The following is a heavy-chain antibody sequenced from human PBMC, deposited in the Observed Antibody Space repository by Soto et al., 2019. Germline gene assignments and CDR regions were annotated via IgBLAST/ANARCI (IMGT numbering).Heavy chain of an antibody. V-gene: IGHV4-59*08. CDR3: ASSHSSSWYSDY. CDR1: GGSISSYY. D-gene: IGHD6-13*01. Sequence: SETLSLTCTVSGGSISSYYWSWIRQPPGKGLEWIGYIYYSGSTNYNPSLKSRVTISVDTSKNQFSLKLSSVTAADTAVYYCASSHSSSWYSDYWGQGTLVTVSS. J-gene: IGHJ4*02. CDR2: IYYSGST.